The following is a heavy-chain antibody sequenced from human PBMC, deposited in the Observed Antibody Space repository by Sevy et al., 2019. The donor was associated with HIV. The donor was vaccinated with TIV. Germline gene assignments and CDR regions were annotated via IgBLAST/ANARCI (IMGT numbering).Heavy chain of an antibody. CDR3: AGQRGGNEGLYYFDS. D-gene: IGHD5-12*01. CDR2: ISDSSATI. V-gene: IGHV3-48*01. Sequence: GGSLRLSCVASGFTYSMNWVRQAPGKGLEWVSYISDSSATIHYADSVKGRFTISRDNAKNSLYLQMNTLRAEDTAVYYCAGQRGGNEGLYYFDSWGQGTLVTVSS. J-gene: IGHJ4*02. CDR1: GFTYS.